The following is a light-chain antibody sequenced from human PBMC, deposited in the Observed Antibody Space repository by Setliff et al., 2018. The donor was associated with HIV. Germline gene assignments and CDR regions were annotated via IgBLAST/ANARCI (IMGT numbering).Light chain of an antibody. CDR3: CSYAGSSTFV. CDR1: SSDVGSYDL. V-gene: IGLV2-23*02. Sequence: QSVLTQPASVSGSPGQSITISCTGTSSDVGSYDLVSWYQQHPGKAPKVMIYEVSKRPSGVSNRLSGSKSGNTASLTISGLQAEDEADYYCCSYAGSSTFVFGIGTKVTVL. J-gene: IGLJ1*01. CDR2: EVS.